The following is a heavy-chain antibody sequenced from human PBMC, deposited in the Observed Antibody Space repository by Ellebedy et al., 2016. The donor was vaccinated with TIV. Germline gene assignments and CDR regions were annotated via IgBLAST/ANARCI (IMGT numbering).Heavy chain of an antibody. CDR1: GDSISSSIW. V-gene: IGHV4-4*02. J-gene: IGHJ4*02. CDR2: IFHSGST. Sequence: SETLSLTCDVSGDSISSSIWWTWVRQPPGKGLEWIGEIFHSGSTNYSPSLKSRVTMSMDKSKNRFTLRLTSVSAADTAVYYCAGVGTGWYADPLRHYHFEYWGQGTLLTVSS. D-gene: IGHD6-19*01. CDR3: AGVGTGWYADPLRHYHFEY.